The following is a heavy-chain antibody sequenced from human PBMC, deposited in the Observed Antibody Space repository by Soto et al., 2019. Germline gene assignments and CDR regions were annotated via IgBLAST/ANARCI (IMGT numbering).Heavy chain of an antibody. CDR1: GGTFSSYA. D-gene: IGHD2-8*01. V-gene: IGHV1-69*13. CDR3: ARFNENYYGMDV. J-gene: IGHJ6*02. Sequence: SVKVSCKASGGTFSSYAISWVRQAPGQGLEWMGGIIPIFGTANYAQKFQGRVTITADESTSTAYMELSSLRSEDTAVYYCARFNENYYGMDVWGQGTTVTVSS. CDR2: IIPIFGTA.